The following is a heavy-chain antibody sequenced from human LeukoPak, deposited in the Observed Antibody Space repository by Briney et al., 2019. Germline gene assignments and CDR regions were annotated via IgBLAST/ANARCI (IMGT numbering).Heavy chain of an antibody. CDR3: ATWSYSLDY. CDR1: GFTFSSYA. Sequence: EGSLRLSCAASGFTFSSYAMHWVRQAPGKGLEWVAVISYDGSNKYYADSVKGRFTISRDNSKNTLYLQMNSLRAEDTAVYYCATWSYSLDYWGQGTLVTVSS. J-gene: IGHJ4*02. CDR2: ISYDGSNK. D-gene: IGHD1-26*01. V-gene: IGHV3-30-3*01.